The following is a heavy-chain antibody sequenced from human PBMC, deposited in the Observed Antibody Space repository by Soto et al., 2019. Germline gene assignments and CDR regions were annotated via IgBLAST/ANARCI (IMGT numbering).Heavy chain of an antibody. CDR1: GFSLSNARMG. D-gene: IGHD3-10*01. CDR3: ATTAYYYGSGSYSFDY. V-gene: IGHV2-26*01. CDR2: IFSNDEK. Sequence: SGPTLVNPTETLTLTCTASGFSLSNARMGVSWIRQPPGKALEWLAHIFSNDEKSYSTSLKSRLTISKDTSKSQVVLTMTSMDPVDTATYYCATTAYYYGSGSYSFDYWGQGTLVTVSS. J-gene: IGHJ4*02.